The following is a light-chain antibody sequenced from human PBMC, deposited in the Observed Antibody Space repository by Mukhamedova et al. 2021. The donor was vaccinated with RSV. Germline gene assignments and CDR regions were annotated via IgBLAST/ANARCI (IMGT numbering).Light chain of an antibody. V-gene: IGLV1-47*01. CDR2: SNT. CDR1: NSNIGRNY. Sequence: VTISCSGSNSNIGRNYVYWYQQFPGMAPKLLIHSNTERSSGVPVRFSASKSGTSASLAISGLRPEDEADYYCSTWDDSLSGRLFG. CDR3: STWDDSLSGRL. J-gene: IGLJ3*02.